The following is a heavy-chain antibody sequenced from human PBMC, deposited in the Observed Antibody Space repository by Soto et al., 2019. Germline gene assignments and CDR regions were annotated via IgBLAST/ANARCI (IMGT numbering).Heavy chain of an antibody. Sequence: SVKVSCKASGGTFSSYAISWVRQAPGQGLEWMGGIIPIFGTANYAQKFQGRVTITADESTSTAYMELSSLRSEDTAVYYCARDRATVVTPDAFDIWGQGTMVTVSS. CDR1: GGTFSSYA. V-gene: IGHV1-69*13. CDR3: ARDRATVVTPDAFDI. CDR2: IIPIFGTA. J-gene: IGHJ3*02. D-gene: IGHD4-17*01.